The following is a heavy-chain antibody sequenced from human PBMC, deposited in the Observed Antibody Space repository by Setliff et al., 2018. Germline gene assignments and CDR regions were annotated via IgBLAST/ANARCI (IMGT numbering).Heavy chain of an antibody. CDR3: AGRHDYSNC. J-gene: IGHJ4*02. V-gene: IGHV4-4*02. CDR2: IYLGGSP. CDR1: GDSIDTDIW. D-gene: IGHD4-4*01. Sequence: PSETLSLTCTVSGDSIDTDIWWSWVRQSPGKGLEWIGEIYLGGSPTYNPSLKSRVTISIYKSKNQLSLDLTSVTAEDTAVYYCAGRHDYSNCWGQGTLVTVSS.